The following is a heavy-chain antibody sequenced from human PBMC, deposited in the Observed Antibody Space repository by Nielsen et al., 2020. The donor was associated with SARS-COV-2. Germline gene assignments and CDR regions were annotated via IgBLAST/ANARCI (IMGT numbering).Heavy chain of an antibody. CDR1: GFTFTSSA. J-gene: IGHJ6*02. CDR3: AAGTMVRGVPYMDV. D-gene: IGHD3-10*01. Sequence: SVKVSCKASGFTFTSSAMQWVRQARGQRLEWIGWIVVGSGNTNYAQKFQERVTITRDMSTSTAYMGLSSLRSEDTAVYYCAAGTMVRGVPYMDVWGQGTTVTVSS. V-gene: IGHV1-58*02. CDR2: IVVGSGNT.